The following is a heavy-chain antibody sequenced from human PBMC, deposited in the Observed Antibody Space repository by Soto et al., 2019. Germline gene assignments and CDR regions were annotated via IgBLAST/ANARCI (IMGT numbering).Heavy chain of an antibody. CDR3: ARDWGYDILTGGMDV. Sequence: GGSLRLSCAASGFTFSSYAMHWVRQAPGKGLEWVAVISYDGSNKYYADSVKGRFTISRDNSKNTLYLQMNSLRAEDTAVYYCARDWGYDILTGGMDVRGQGTTVTVSS. CDR1: GFTFSSYA. J-gene: IGHJ6*02. V-gene: IGHV3-30-3*01. CDR2: ISYDGSNK. D-gene: IGHD3-9*01.